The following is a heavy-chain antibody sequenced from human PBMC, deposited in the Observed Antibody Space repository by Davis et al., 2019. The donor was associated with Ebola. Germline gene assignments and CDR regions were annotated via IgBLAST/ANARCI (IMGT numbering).Heavy chain of an antibody. D-gene: IGHD1-20*01. CDR1: GGSISSSSYY. CDR3: YNLDYYYGMDV. J-gene: IGHJ6*02. CDR2: IYYSGST. Sequence: MPSETLSLTCTVSGGSISSSSYYWGWIRQPPGKGLEWIGSIYYSGSTYYNPSLKSRVTISVDTSKNQFSLKLSSVTAADTAVYYCYNLDYYYGMDVWGQGTTVTVSS. V-gene: IGHV4-39*01.